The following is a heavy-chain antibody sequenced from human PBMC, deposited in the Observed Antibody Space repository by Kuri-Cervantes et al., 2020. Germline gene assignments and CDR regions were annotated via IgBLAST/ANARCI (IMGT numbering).Heavy chain of an antibody. V-gene: IGHV1-69*02. CDR2: IIPILGIA. CDR3: AITYSGYPRHPYYFDY. D-gene: IGHD5-12*01. Sequence: SVKVSCKASGGTFSSYTISWVRQAPGQRLEWMGRIIPILGIANYAQKFQGRVTITADKSTSTAYMELSSLRSEDTAVYYCAITYSGYPRHPYYFDYWGQGTLVTVSS. CDR1: GGTFSSYT. J-gene: IGHJ4*02.